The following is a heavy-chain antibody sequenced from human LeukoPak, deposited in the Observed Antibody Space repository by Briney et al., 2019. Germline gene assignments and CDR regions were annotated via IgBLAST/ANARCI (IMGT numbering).Heavy chain of an antibody. CDR2: INPNTGAA. V-gene: IGHV1-2*06. Sequence: ASVKVSCKASGYTFTGHYMHWVRQAPGQGLEWMGRINPNTGAADYAQKFQGRVTMTRDASISTAYIEVHRLRSDDTAVYFCAREVGYSSSWYGWFDPWGQGTLVPVSS. D-gene: IGHD6-13*01. CDR1: GYTFTGHY. CDR3: AREVGYSSSWYGWFDP. J-gene: IGHJ5*02.